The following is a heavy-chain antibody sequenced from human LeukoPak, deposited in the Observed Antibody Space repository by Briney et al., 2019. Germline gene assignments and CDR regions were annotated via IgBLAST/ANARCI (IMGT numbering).Heavy chain of an antibody. Sequence: SETLSLTCTVSGVSISSHYWSCIRQPPGKGLEWIGYIYYSGRTNYNPSLKSRVTISVDTSKNQFSLKLSSVTAADTAVYYCARIRRGYYYDSSGYDPSRWFDPWGQGTLVTVSS. V-gene: IGHV4-59*11. CDR2: IYYSGRT. J-gene: IGHJ5*02. D-gene: IGHD3-22*01. CDR1: GVSISSHY. CDR3: ARIRRGYYYDSSGYDPSRWFDP.